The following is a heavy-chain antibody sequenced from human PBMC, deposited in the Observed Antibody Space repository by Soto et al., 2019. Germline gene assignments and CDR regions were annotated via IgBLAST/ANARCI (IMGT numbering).Heavy chain of an antibody. J-gene: IGHJ4*02. CDR2: IYYSGST. Sequence: SETLSLTCTVSGCSISSYYWGWIRQPPGKGLEWIGSIYYSGSTYYNPSLKSRVTISVDTSKNQFSLKLSSVTAADTAVYYCARGEGDYYDSSGPNYWGQGTLVTVSS. CDR1: GCSISSYY. V-gene: IGHV4-39*01. D-gene: IGHD3-22*01. CDR3: ARGEGDYYDSSGPNY.